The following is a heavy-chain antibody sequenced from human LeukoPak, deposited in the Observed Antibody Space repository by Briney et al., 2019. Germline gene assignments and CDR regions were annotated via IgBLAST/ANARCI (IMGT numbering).Heavy chain of an antibody. Sequence: PSETLSLTCTVSGGSISSSSYYWGWVRQPPGEGLEWIAYVYNSGSTNYNPSLKSRVTILVDRSKNQFSLKMNSVTAADTAVYYCVRDWEGFNFDIWGRGTMVTVSS. CDR2: VYNSGST. CDR3: VRDWEGFNFDI. V-gene: IGHV4-61*05. CDR1: GGSISSSSYY. D-gene: IGHD1-26*01. J-gene: IGHJ3*02.